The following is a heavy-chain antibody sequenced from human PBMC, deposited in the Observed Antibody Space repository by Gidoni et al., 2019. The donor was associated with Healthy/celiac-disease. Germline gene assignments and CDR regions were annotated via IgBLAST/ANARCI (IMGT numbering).Heavy chain of an antibody. J-gene: IGHJ4*02. Sequence: QVQLVASGGGVVQPGRSLILSCAASGFTFSSHGRHWVRQAPGKVLEWVAVIWYDGSNKYYADSVKGRFTISRDNSKNTLYLQMNSLRAEDTAVYYCARGPYYYPKDYWGQGTLVTVSS. D-gene: IGHD3-10*01. V-gene: IGHV3-33*01. CDR1: GFTFSSHG. CDR3: ARGPYYYPKDY. CDR2: IWYDGSNK.